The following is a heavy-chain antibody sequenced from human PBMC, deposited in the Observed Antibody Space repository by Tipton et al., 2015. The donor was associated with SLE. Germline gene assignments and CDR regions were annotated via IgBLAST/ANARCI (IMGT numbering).Heavy chain of an antibody. CDR2: IYYSGST. CDR1: GGSISSYY. V-gene: IGHV4-59*08. Sequence: TLSLTCTVSGGSISSYYWSWIRQPPGKGLEWIGYIYYSGSTNYNPSLKSRVTISVDTSKNQFSLKLSSVTAADTAVYYCARHPSGYYYFDYWGQGPLVTVSS. CDR3: ARHPSGYYYFDY. D-gene: IGHD3-22*01. J-gene: IGHJ4*02.